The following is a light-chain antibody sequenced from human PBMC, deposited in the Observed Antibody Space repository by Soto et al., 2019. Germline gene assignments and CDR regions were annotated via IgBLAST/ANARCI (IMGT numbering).Light chain of an antibody. CDR2: DAS. CDR1: QTISSW. CDR3: QQYHTSSIT. Sequence: DIQMTQSPSTLSASVGDRVTITCRASQTISSWLAWYQQKQGKAPTLLIYDASTLERGVPSRFSGTGSGTEFTLSIDSLQPDDFATYYCQQYHTSSITFGQGTRLEI. J-gene: IGKJ5*01. V-gene: IGKV1-5*01.